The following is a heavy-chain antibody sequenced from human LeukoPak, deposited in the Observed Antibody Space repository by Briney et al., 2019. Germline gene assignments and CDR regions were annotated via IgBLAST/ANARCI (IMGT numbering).Heavy chain of an antibody. Sequence: SETLSHTCTVSGGSISSYYWSWIRQPPGKGLEWIGYIYYSGSTNYNPSLKSRVTISVDTPKNQFSLKLSSVTAADTAVYYCARKVMVYALGDWGQGTLVTVSS. CDR2: IYYSGST. V-gene: IGHV4-59*08. J-gene: IGHJ4*02. CDR1: GGSISSYY. D-gene: IGHD2-8*01. CDR3: ARKVMVYALGD.